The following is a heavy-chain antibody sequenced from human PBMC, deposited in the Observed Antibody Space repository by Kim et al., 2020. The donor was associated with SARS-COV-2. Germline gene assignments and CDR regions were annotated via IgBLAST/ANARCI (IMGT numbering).Heavy chain of an antibody. Sequence: ASVKVSCKASGYTFTSYGISWVRQAPGQGLEWMGWISAYNGNTNYAQKLQGRVTMTTDTSTSTAYMELRSLRSDDTAVYYCARQYDYSGVNGMDVWGQGTTVTVSS. V-gene: IGHV1-18*01. D-gene: IGHD4-4*01. CDR1: GYTFTSYG. CDR2: ISAYNGNT. J-gene: IGHJ6*02. CDR3: ARQYDYSGVNGMDV.